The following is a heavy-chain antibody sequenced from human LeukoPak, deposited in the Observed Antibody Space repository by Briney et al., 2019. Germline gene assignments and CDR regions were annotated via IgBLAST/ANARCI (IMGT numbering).Heavy chain of an antibody. CDR2: ISWNSGYI. D-gene: IGHD6-19*01. J-gene: IGHJ4*02. Sequence: GGSLGLSCAGSGFSFEDYAMHWVRQAPGKGLEWLSIISWNSGYIGYADSVKGRFTISRDNAKNSLYLQMNSLRAEDTAFYYCAKVRGTYSSGFFFDYWGPGAPVTVSS. V-gene: IGHV3-9*01. CDR3: AKVRGTYSSGFFFDY. CDR1: GFSFEDYA.